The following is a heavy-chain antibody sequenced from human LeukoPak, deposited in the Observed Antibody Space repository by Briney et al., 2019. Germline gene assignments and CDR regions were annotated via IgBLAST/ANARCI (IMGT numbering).Heavy chain of an antibody. Sequence: GGSLRLSCAASGFTFSSYEMNWVRQAPGKGLEWASYISSSGSTIYYADSVKGRFTISRDNAKNSLYLQMNSLRAEDTAVYYCACSHDYGGNPTFDYWGQGTLVTVSS. CDR3: ACSHDYGGNPTFDY. CDR1: GFTFSSYE. D-gene: IGHD4-23*01. CDR2: ISSSGSTI. V-gene: IGHV3-48*03. J-gene: IGHJ4*02.